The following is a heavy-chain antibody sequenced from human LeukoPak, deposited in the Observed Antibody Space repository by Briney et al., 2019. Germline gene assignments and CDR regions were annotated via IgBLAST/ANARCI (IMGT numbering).Heavy chain of an antibody. CDR1: GGSISSYY. Sequence: SETLSLTCTVSGGSISSYYWNWIRRPPGKGLEWIGYIYYSGSTNYNPSLKSRVTISVDTSKNQFSLKLSSVTAADTAVYYCARAGPEYSSSWYYFDYWGQGTLVTVSS. J-gene: IGHJ4*02. CDR3: ARAGPEYSSSWYYFDY. D-gene: IGHD6-13*01. CDR2: IYYSGST. V-gene: IGHV4-59*08.